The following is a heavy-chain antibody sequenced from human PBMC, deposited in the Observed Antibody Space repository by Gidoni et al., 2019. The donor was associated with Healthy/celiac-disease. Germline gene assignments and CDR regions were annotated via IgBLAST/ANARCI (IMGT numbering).Heavy chain of an antibody. D-gene: IGHD3-10*01. CDR3: ARTDYGSGSSDAFDI. CDR1: GGSFSGYY. CDR2: INHSGST. Sequence: QVQLQQWGAGLLKPSETLSLTCAVYGGSFSGYYWSWIRQPPGKGLEWIGEINHSGSTNYNPSLKSRVTISVDTSKNQFSLKLSSVTAADTAVYYCARTDYGSGSSDAFDIWGQGTMVTVSS. J-gene: IGHJ3*02. V-gene: IGHV4-34*01.